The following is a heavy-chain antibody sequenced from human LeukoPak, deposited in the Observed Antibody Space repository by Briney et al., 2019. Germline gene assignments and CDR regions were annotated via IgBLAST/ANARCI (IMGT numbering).Heavy chain of an antibody. CDR1: GDSVSSNSSA. D-gene: IGHD3-9*01. CDR3: ARTVATYYDILTGYDVFDS. V-gene: IGHV6-1*01. Sequence: SQTLSLTCAISGDSVSSNSSAWNWIRQSPSRSLEWLGRTYYRSKWSNDFAVSVKDRITFNTDTSKNQVSLQLTSVTPEDTAVYYCARTVATYYDILTGYDVFDSWGQGTLVSVSS. CDR2: TYYRSKWSN. J-gene: IGHJ4*02.